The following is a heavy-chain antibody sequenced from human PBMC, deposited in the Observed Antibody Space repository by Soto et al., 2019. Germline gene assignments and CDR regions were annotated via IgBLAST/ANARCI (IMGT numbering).Heavy chain of an antibody. Sequence: SETLSLTCFVSGDSIRSTRWWTWVRQAPGKGLEWIGEIYHVGSTNYNPSLKSRVTLFLDKTNNQFSLTLTSVTAADTAVYYCARDRGLAYSNGFGFWGNGIQVTVSS. CDR1: GDSIRSTRW. D-gene: IGHD3-22*01. CDR2: IYHVGST. V-gene: IGHV4-4*02. CDR3: ARDRGLAYSNGFGF. J-gene: IGHJ4*01.